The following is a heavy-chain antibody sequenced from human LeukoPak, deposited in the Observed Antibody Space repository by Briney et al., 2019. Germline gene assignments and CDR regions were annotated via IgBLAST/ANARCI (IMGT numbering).Heavy chain of an antibody. CDR1: GYTFTSYG. CDR2: ISAYNGNT. CDR3: ARQEPPAWLYGDYYYFDY. V-gene: IGHV1-18*01. Sequence: GASVKVSCKASGYTFTSYGISWVRQAPGQGLEWMGWISAYNGNTNYAQKLQGRVTMTTDTPTSTAYMELRSLRSDDTAVYYCARQEPPAWLYGDYYYFDYWGQGTLVTVSS. D-gene: IGHD4-17*01. J-gene: IGHJ4*02.